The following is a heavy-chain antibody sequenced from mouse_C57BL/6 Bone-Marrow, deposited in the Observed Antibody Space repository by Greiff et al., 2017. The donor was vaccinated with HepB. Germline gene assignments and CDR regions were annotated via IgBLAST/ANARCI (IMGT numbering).Heavy chain of an antibody. V-gene: IGHV6-6*01. CDR2: IRNKANNHAT. CDR3: TSFITTVVAPAMDY. CDR1: GFTFSDAW. D-gene: IGHD1-1*01. Sequence: EVKVVESGGGLVQPGGSMKLSCAASGFTFSDAWMDWVRQSPEKGLEWVAEIRNKANNHATYYAESVKGRFTISRDDSKSSVYLQMNSLRAEDTGIYYCTSFITTVVAPAMDYWGQGTSVTVSS. J-gene: IGHJ4*01.